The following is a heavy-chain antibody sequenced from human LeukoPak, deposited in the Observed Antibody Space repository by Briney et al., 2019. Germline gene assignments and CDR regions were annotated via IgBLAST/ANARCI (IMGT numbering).Heavy chain of an antibody. CDR1: EGSISHYF. V-gene: IGHV4-59*13. J-gene: IGHJ4*02. D-gene: IGHD1-7*01. Sequence: PSETLSLTCTVSEGSISHYFWSWIRQPPGKGLEWIGNINYIGNTNYNPSLKTRVTISVDTSKNQFSLTLRSVTTADTALYYCARDWELGYWGQGTRVTVSS. CDR3: ARDWELGY. CDR2: INYIGNT.